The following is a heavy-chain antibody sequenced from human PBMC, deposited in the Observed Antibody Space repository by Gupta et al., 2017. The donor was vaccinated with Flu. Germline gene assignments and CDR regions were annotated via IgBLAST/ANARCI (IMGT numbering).Heavy chain of an antibody. CDR2: SSGRGGDT. Sequence: EVQLLRSGGGLVQPGGSLRLSCPASGFTFNLHGMRGVRQAPGKGLEWVSSSSGRGGDTVYADAVKGRFNTSRDKSKKTLFLQMNSLRAEDTAVYYCTYANGRAQAAALSWGQGTLVSVSS. D-gene: IGHD2-15*01. V-gene: IGHV3-23*01. CDR1: GFTFNLHG. J-gene: IGHJ5*02. CDR3: TYANGRAQAAALS.